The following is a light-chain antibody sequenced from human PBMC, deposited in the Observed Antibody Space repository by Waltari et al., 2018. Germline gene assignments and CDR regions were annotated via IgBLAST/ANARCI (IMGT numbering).Light chain of an antibody. CDR3: TSYTTTNTYVL. CDR1: SRDIGAFKY. Sequence: QSDLTQPDSVSGSPRQPITISCTATSRDIGAFKYASWYQHHPGKAPILIIYNVNYRPSGVSDRFSGSKSGNTASLTISGLQADDEADYYCTSYTTTNTYVLLGGGTKLTV. J-gene: IGLJ3*02. V-gene: IGLV2-14*03. CDR2: NVN.